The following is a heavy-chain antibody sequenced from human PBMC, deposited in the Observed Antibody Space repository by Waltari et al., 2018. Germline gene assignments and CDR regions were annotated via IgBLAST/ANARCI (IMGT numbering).Heavy chain of an antibody. J-gene: IGHJ5*02. D-gene: IGHD1-26*01. Sequence: QVQLVQSGAEVKKPGSSVKVSCKASGGTFSSYAISWVRQAPGQGLEWMGGIIPILGMANSAQKCQGRVTIPADESTSTAYMELSSLRSEDTAVYYCARDLQSGPSRGIVSTRFDPWGQGTLVTVSS. CDR3: ARDLQSGPSRGIVSTRFDP. V-gene: IGHV1-69*04. CDR2: IIPILGMA. CDR1: GGTFSSYA.